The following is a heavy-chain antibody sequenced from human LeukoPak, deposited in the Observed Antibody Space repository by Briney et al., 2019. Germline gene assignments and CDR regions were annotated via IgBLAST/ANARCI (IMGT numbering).Heavy chain of an antibody. Sequence: ASVKVSCKASGYTFTGYYMHWVRQAPGQGLEWMGWINPNSGGTNYAQKFQGRVTMTRDTSTSTVYMELSSLRSEDTAVYYCARDRGGLFDYWGQGTLVTVSS. J-gene: IGHJ4*02. CDR2: INPNSGGT. CDR1: GYTFTGYY. D-gene: IGHD3-10*01. V-gene: IGHV1-2*02. CDR3: ARDRGGLFDY.